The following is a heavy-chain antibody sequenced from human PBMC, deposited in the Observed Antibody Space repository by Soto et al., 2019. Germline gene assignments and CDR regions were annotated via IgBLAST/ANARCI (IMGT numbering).Heavy chain of an antibody. CDR2: IYYSGST. V-gene: IGHV4-59*08. CDR3: VRQTPTVAIDY. D-gene: IGHD2-15*01. J-gene: IGHJ4*02. CDR1: IGSLSSYY. Sequence: ESLSLTCTASIGSLSSYYWSWIRQAPGKGLEWIGYIYYSGSTSYNPSLKSRVTISVETYKNQFSLKLSYVTAADTAVYYFVRQTPTVAIDYWGQGAVLTISS.